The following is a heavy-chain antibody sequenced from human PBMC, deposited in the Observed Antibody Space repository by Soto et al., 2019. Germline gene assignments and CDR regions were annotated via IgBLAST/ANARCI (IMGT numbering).Heavy chain of an antibody. CDR2: ISFDGSFK. V-gene: IGHV3-30*18. D-gene: IGHD4-17*01. CDR3: AKRQYSGDYEENDAFDI. Sequence: QVQLVESGGGVVQPGRSLTLSCAASGFTFSSFGIHWVRQAPGKGLEWVTFISFDGSFKYYADSVKGRFTISRDNSKNTVYLQMNSLRAEDTAVYFGAKRQYSGDYEENDAFDIWGRGTMVTVSS. CDR1: GFTFSSFG. J-gene: IGHJ3*02.